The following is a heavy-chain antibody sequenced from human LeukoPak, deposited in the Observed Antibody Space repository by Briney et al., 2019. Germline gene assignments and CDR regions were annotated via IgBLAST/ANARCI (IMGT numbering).Heavy chain of an antibody. CDR3: ARVGVRNDAFDM. Sequence: RPGGSLRLSCAASGFTVSSNYMSWVRQAPGKGLEWVSLIYSGDTTYYADSVKGRFTISRDNSKSTLYLQLNSLRAEDTAVYYCARVGVRNDAFDMWGQGTMVTVSS. V-gene: IGHV3-53*01. CDR1: GFTVSSNY. D-gene: IGHD3-16*01. J-gene: IGHJ3*02. CDR2: IYSGDTT.